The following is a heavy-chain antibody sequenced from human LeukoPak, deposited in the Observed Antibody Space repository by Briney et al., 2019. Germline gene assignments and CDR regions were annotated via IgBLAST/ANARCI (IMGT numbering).Heavy chain of an antibody. CDR2: IRSKANNYAT. CDR3: ARPRFSGGWFDY. D-gene: IGHD6-19*01. V-gene: IGHV3-73*01. Sequence: GGSLRLSCAASGFTFSGSAMHWVRQASGKGLEWVGRIRSKANNYATAYAASVKGRFTISRDNAKNSLYLQMNSLRAEDTAVYYCARPRFSGGWFDYWGQGTLVTVSS. J-gene: IGHJ4*02. CDR1: GFTFSGSA.